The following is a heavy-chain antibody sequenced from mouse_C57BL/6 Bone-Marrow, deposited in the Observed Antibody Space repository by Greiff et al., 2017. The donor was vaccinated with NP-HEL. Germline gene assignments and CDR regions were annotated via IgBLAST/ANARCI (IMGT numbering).Heavy chain of an antibody. CDR1: GYTFTSYW. D-gene: IGHD1-1*01. CDR2: IDPSDSYT. J-gene: IGHJ2*01. CDR3: ARVYYYGSSFYFDY. Sequence: QVQLQQPGAELVRPGTSVKLSCKASGYTFTSYWMHWVKQRPGQGLEWIGVIDPSDSYTNYNQKFKGKATLTVDTSSSTAYMQLSSLTSEDSAVYYCARVYYYGSSFYFDYWGQGTTLTVSS. V-gene: IGHV1-59*01.